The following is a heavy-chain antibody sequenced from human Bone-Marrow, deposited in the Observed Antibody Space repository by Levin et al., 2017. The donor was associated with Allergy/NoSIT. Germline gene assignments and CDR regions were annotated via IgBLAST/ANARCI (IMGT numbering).Heavy chain of an antibody. CDR1: GDIFRNFV. J-gene: IGHJ3*02. CDR2: ITPLFGTA. D-gene: IGHD7-27*01. Sequence: SVKVSCKASGDIFRNFVITWVRQAPGQGLEWMGDITPLFGTARYTQKFQGRVTIAADESTSTAYMELSSLRYDDTAVYYCARLTGDDGFEIWGQGTMVTVSS. CDR3: ARLTGDDGFEI. V-gene: IGHV1-69*13.